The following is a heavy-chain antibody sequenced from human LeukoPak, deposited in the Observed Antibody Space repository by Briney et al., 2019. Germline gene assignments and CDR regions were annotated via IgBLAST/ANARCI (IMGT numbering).Heavy chain of an antibody. CDR3: ARGRGSGSYHYYYYYGMAV. V-gene: IGHV4-34*01. CDR2: INHSGST. J-gene: IGHJ6*02. CDR1: GGSFSGYY. Sequence: SETLSLTCAVYGGSFSGYYWSWIRQPPGKGLEWIGEINHSGSTNYNPSLKSRVTISVDTSKNQFSLKLSSVTAADTAVYYCARGRGSGSYHYYYYYGMAVWGQGTTITVSS. D-gene: IGHD1-26*01.